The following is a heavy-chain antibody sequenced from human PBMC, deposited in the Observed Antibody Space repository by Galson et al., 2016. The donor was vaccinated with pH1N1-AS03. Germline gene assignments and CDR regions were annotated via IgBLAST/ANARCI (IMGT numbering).Heavy chain of an antibody. CDR2: ISYDVNYK. Sequence: SLRLSCAASGFIFSGYWMSWVRQAPGKGLEWVAVISYDVNYKHYGDSVKGRFTISRDNSRNTVYLQMNSLRAEDTAMFYCAKDLNGYYESSGLFDYWGQGTLVTVSS. CDR1: GFIFSGYW. V-gene: IGHV3-30*18. J-gene: IGHJ4*02. D-gene: IGHD3-22*01. CDR3: AKDLNGYYESSGLFDY.